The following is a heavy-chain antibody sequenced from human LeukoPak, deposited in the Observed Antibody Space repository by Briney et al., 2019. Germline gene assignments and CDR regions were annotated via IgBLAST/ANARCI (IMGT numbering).Heavy chain of an antibody. D-gene: IGHD3-22*01. CDR2: ISYDGSSK. CDR3: ARVLNYYDSSGYYFSY. Sequence: PGGSVRLSCAASGFTFSYYAMHWVGQAPGKGLEWVAVISYDGSSKYYADSVKGRFTISRDNSKNTLYLQMNSLRAEDTAVYYCARVLNYYDSSGYYFSYSCQGTLVTVSS. J-gene: IGHJ4*02. CDR1: GFTFSYYA. V-gene: IGHV3-30-3*01.